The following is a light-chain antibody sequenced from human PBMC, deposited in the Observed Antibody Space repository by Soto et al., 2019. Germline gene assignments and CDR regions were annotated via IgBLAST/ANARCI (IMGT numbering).Light chain of an antibody. CDR3: QKRSNWPMT. CDR2: DAS. Sequence: SVWTQSAATRGLARGERATLSCRASQSVSSYLAWYQQKPGQAPRLLIYDASNRATGIPARFSGSGSGTDSTPTISSLQPEDFAVSYCQKRSNWPMTFAQRPRMDI. CDR1: QSVSSY. V-gene: IGKV3-11*01. J-gene: IGKJ5*01.